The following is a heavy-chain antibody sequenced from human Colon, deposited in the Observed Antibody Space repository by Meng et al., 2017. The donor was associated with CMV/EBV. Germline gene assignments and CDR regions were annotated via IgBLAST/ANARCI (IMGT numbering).Heavy chain of an antibody. CDR2: IIPILGIA. CDR3: ARGDSSGYYIGWFDP. V-gene: IGHV1-69*10. CDR1: GCTFGSYA. J-gene: IGHJ5*02. Sequence: GSGCTFGSYAISWVRQAPGQGLEWLGGIIPILGIANYAQKFQGRVTITADKSTSTAYMELSSLRSEDTAVYYCARGDSSGYYIGWFDPWGQGTRVTFDS. D-gene: IGHD3-22*01.